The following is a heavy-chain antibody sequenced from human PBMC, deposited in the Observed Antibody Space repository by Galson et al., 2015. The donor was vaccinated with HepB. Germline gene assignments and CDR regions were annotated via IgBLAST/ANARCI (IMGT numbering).Heavy chain of an antibody. V-gene: IGHV1-46*01. CDR1: GYTVTNSF. Sequence: SVKVSCKASGYTVTNSFFHWVRQAPGQGLEWMGIINPSSDSTTYVQKFQGRVTLTSDTSTNTVYMDLSSLRFEDTAVYFCAGGLTGGTGHLLDIWGQGTVVTVSS. J-gene: IGHJ3*02. CDR3: AGGLTGGTGHLLDI. D-gene: IGHD2-8*02. CDR2: INPSSDST.